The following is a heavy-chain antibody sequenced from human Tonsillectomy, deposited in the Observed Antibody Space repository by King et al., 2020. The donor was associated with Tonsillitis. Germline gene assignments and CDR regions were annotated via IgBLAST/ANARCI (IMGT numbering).Heavy chain of an antibody. D-gene: IGHD6-19*01. Sequence: VQLVESGGGLVKPGGSLRLSCAASGFTFSSYSMNWVRQAPGKGLEWVSSISSSSSYIYYADSVKGRFTISRDNAKNSLYLQMNSLRAEDTAVYYCAREEYSSGWYVGYDFDYWGQGTLVTVSS. V-gene: IGHV3-21*01. CDR2: ISSSSSYI. CDR3: AREEYSSGWYVGYDFDY. J-gene: IGHJ4*02. CDR1: GFTFSSYS.